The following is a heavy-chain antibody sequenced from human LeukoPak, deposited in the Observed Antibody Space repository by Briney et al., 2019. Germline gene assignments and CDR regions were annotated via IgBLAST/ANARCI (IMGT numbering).Heavy chain of an antibody. Sequence: GGSLRLSCAASGFTFDDYAMHWVRQAPGKGLEWVSGISWNSGCIGYADSVKGRFTISRDNAKNSLYLQMNSLRVEDTALYYCAKAVDMMLSSGHTDYWGQGTLVTVSS. CDR1: GFTFDDYA. CDR3: AKAVDMMLSSGHTDY. J-gene: IGHJ4*02. D-gene: IGHD3-22*01. V-gene: IGHV3-9*01. CDR2: ISWNSGCI.